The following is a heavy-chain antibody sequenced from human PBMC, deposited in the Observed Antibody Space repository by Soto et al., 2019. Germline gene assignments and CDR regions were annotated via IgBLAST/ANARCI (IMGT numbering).Heavy chain of an antibody. V-gene: IGHV1-18*01. CDR3: ARILTTDWYFDL. CDR1: GYTFTTYD. Sequence: ASVKVSCKASGYTFTTYDISWVRQAPGQGLEWMGWISPYNGNTNYAQKFQDRVTMTTDTSTSTAYMEVRSLRSDDTAVYYCARILTTDWYFDLWGRGTLVTVSS. J-gene: IGHJ2*01. CDR2: ISPYNGNT. D-gene: IGHD4-17*01.